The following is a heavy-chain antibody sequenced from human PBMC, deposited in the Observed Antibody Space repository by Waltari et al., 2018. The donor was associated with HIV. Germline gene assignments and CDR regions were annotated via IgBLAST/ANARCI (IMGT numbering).Heavy chain of an antibody. D-gene: IGHD3-3*01. V-gene: IGHV3-74*01. J-gene: IGHJ4*02. CDR3: ARDLSGYSDY. CDR2: IDEYGGIT. Sequence: VPETPGKGLVWVSRIDEYGGITNYADSVEGRFTISRDNAKNTLYLQMNKLRAEDTATYYCARDLSGYSDYWGQGTLVTVSS.